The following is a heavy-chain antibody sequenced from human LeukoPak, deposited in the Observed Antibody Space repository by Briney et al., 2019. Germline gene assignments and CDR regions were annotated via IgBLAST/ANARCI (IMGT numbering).Heavy chain of an antibody. D-gene: IGHD6-6*01. CDR2: IYYTGTT. Sequence: PSETLSLTCTVSGDSISSGGYYWSWIHQHPGRGLEWIGYIYYTGTTYYNPSLKSRVTISVDTSKNLFSLNLNSVTAADTAVYYCARAQYIASSSYFYYMDVWGKGTTVTVSS. J-gene: IGHJ6*03. CDR1: GDSISSGGYY. CDR3: ARAQYIASSSYFYYMDV. V-gene: IGHV4-31*03.